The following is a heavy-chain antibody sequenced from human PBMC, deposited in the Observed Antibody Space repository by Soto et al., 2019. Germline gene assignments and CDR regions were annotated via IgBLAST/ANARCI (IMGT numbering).Heavy chain of an antibody. CDR3: ATGHSSGWLLFDY. CDR2: FDPEDGET. D-gene: IGHD6-19*01. Sequence: ASVKVSCKVSGYTLTELSMHWVRQAPGKGLEWMGGFDPEDGETIYAQKFQGRGTMTEDTSTDTAYMELSSLRSEDTAVYYCATGHSSGWLLFDYWGQGTLVTVSS. CDR1: GYTLTELS. V-gene: IGHV1-24*01. J-gene: IGHJ4*02.